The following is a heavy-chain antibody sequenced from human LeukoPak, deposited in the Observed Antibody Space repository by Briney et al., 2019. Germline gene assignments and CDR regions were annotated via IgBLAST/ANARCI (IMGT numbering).Heavy chain of an antibody. Sequence: GGSRRLAWAAYTFTPSSNAMSWVRQAPGNGLEWVSTISGSGVSTHYADSVKGRFTVSRATSQNPLYLQMNSLRAEGMAVYYCAKGLAAADYHFDYCGQAARVTVSS. D-gene: IGHD6-13*01. CDR2: ISGSGVST. J-gene: IGHJ4*02. CDR1: TFTPSSNA. CDR3: AKGLAAADYHFDY. V-gene: IGHV3-23*01.